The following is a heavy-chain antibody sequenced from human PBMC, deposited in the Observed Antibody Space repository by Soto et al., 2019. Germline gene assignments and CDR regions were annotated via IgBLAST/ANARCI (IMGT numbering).Heavy chain of an antibody. CDR2: ISGSGGST. CDR1: GFTFSSYA. D-gene: IGHD3-16*01. Sequence: GGSLRLSCAASGFTFSSYAMSWVRQAPGKGLEWVSAISGSGGSTYYADSVKGRFTISRDNSKNTLYLQMNSLRAEDTAVYYCAKDLVGYDYIWGSYYYFDYWGQGTLVTVSS. CDR3: AKDLVGYDYIWGSYYYFDY. V-gene: IGHV3-23*01. J-gene: IGHJ4*02.